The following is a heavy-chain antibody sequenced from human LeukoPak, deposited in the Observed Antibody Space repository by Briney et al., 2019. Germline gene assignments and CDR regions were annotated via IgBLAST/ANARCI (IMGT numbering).Heavy chain of an antibody. D-gene: IGHD2-15*01. Sequence: PSETLSLTCTVSGGSINSGSYYWGWIRQPPGKGLEWIGYIYYSGSTNYNPSLKSRVTISVDTSKNQFSLKLSSVTAADTAVYYCARSGPWMDCSGGSCPLDYWGQGTLVTVSS. CDR2: IYYSGST. CDR3: ARSGPWMDCSGGSCPLDY. V-gene: IGHV4-61*01. CDR1: GGSINSGSYY. J-gene: IGHJ4*02.